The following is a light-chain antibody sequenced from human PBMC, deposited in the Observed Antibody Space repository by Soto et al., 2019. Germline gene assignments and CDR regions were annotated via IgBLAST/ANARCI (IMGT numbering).Light chain of an antibody. CDR3: CSYGRSVV. Sequence: QSALTQPASVSGSPGQSITISCTGISNDVGTYNLVSWYQHHPGKAHKLIIYEASKRPSGVPNRFSGSKSGNTASLTISGLHAEDEADYYGCSYGRSVVFGGGTKVTVL. CDR1: SNDVGTYNL. J-gene: IGLJ2*01. CDR2: EAS. V-gene: IGLV2-23*01.